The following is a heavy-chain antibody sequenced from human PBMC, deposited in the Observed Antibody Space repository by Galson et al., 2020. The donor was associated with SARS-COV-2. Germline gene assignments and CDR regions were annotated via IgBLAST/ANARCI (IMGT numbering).Heavy chain of an antibody. CDR1: GGSIGGNY. CDR2: VYSTGRT. Sequence: ASETLSLTCTVSGGSIGGNYWSWIRQPAGGGLEWIGHVYSTGRTNYNPSLKSRITLSVDTSKNQFSLTLSSVTAADTAVYYCASGGGRSSFYEAAVDVWGRGALVTVSS. D-gene: IGHD3-16*01. V-gene: IGHV4-4*07. J-gene: IGHJ3*01. CDR3: ASGGGRSSFYEAAVDV.